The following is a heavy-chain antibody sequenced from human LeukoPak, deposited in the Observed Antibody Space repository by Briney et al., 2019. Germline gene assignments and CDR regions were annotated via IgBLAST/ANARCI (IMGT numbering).Heavy chain of an antibody. J-gene: IGHJ4*02. CDR1: GFTFSNAW. CDR3: ARMRYSSRRFDY. CDR2: IKSKTDGGTT. Sequence: GGSLRLSCAASGFTFSNAWMSWVRQAPGKGLEWVGRIKSKTDGGTTDYAAHVKGRFTISRDDSKNTLYLQMNSLKTEDTAVYYCARMRYSSRRFDYWGQGTLVTVSS. V-gene: IGHV3-15*01. D-gene: IGHD6-19*01.